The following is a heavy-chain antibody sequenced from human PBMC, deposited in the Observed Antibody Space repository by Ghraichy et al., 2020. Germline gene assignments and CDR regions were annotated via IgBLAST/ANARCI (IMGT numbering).Heavy chain of an antibody. CDR3: AKDRGSTSRASYYFDY. V-gene: IGHV3-30*18. CDR1: GFTFSSYG. D-gene: IGHD2/OR15-2a*01. Sequence: SCAASGFTFSSYGMYWVRQAPGKGLEWVAVISYDGSNKYYADSVKGRFTISRDNSKNTLYLQMNSLRAEDTAVYYCAKDRGSTSRASYYFDYWGQGTLVTVSS. CDR2: ISYDGSNK. J-gene: IGHJ4*02.